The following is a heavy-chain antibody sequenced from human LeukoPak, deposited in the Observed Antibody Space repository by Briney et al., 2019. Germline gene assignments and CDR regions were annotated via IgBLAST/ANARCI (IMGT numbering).Heavy chain of an antibody. J-gene: IGHJ4*02. V-gene: IGHV3-21*01. CDR2: ISSSSSYI. CDR1: GFTFSSYS. Sequence: NPGGSLRLSCAASGFTFSSYSMNWVCQAPGKGLEWVSSISSSSSYIYYADSVKGRFTISRDNAKNSLYLQMNSLRAEDTAVYYCAREFRCGGDCQGYFDYWGQGTLVTVSS. CDR3: AREFRCGGDCQGYFDY. D-gene: IGHD2-21*02.